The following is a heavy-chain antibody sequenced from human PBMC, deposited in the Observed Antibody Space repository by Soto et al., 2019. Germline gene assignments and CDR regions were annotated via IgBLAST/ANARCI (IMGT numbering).Heavy chain of an antibody. Sequence: SETLSLTCRVSNGSISGFYWTWIRHPPGKILEWIGYIHYSWRTDYNPSLPSRATMSVDTSKNQFSLNLKSITAADTAVYYCVRVGVGIGNHFHSWGRGTLVTVSS. J-gene: IGHJ4*02. CDR1: NGSISGFY. CDR2: IHYSWRT. V-gene: IGHV4-59*12. CDR3: VRVGVGIGNHFHS. D-gene: IGHD1-26*01.